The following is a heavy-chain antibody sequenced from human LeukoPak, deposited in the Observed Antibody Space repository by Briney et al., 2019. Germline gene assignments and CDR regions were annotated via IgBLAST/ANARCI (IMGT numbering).Heavy chain of an antibody. D-gene: IGHD3-22*01. CDR3: ARGPYDSSGYYYDPRGLDY. CDR2: INHSGST. CDR1: GGSFSGYY. V-gene: IGHV4-34*01. Sequence: PSETLSLTCAVYGGSFSGYYWSWIRQPPGKGLEWIGEINHSGSTNYNPSLKSRVNISVDTSKTQFSLKLSSVTAADTAVYYCARGPYDSSGYYYDPRGLDYWGQGTLVTVSS. J-gene: IGHJ4*02.